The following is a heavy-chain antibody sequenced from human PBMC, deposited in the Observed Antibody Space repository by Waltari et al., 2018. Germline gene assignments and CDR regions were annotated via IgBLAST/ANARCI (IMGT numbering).Heavy chain of an antibody. CDR3: AREGCSGGSCRDAFDI. J-gene: IGHJ3*02. CDR1: GGSISSYY. D-gene: IGHD2-15*01. V-gene: IGHV4-59*01. CDR2: IYYSGST. Sequence: QVQLQESGPGLVKPSETLSLTCTVSGGSISSYYWSWIRQPPGKGLEWIGYIYYSGSTNYNPSLKSRVTISVDTSKNQFSLKLSSVTAADTAVYYCAREGCSGGSCRDAFDIWGQGTMVTVSS.